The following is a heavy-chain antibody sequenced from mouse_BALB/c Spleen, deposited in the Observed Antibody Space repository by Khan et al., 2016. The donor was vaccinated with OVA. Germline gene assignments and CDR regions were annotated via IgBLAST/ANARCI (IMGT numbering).Heavy chain of an antibody. CDR3: ARGCYWYFDV. V-gene: IGHV9-3-1*01. J-gene: IGHJ1*01. CDR1: GYTFTNYG. CDR2: INTYTGEP. Sequence: QIQLVQSGPELKKPGETVKISCKASGYTFTNYGMNWVKQAPGKGLKWMGWINTYTGEPTYADDFKGRFAFSLETSASTAYLQISNLKNEDTATYFCARGCYWYFDVWGAGTTVTVSS.